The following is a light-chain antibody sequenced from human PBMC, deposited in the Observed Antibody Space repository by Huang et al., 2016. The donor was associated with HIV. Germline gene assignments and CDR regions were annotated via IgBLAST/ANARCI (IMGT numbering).Light chain of an antibody. CDR2: DVS. CDR1: QSVSAY. V-gene: IGKV3-11*01. J-gene: IGKJ4*01. CDR3: QQRSNWPALT. Sequence: DIVLTQSPGTLSFSPGERATLSCRASQSVSAYLAWYQQKPGQAPRLLIYDVSKRATGIPARFRGSGSGTDFTLTISSVEPEDFAVYYCQQRSNWPALTFGGGTKVEIK.